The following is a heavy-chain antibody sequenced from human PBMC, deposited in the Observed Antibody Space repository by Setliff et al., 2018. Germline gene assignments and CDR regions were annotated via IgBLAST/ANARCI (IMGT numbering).Heavy chain of an antibody. V-gene: IGHV1-18*01. CDR1: GYTLSNSI. CDR2: ISAYNGKT. J-gene: IGHJ4*02. Sequence: ASVKVSCKASGYTLSNSILSWVRQAPGQGLEWVGWISAYNGKTYSAQRFQDRVTLTTHTSTNRGYLELRDLRSDDTAVYYCLRLVRYCTKIACQATSGDEVWGLGTLVTVS. CDR3: LRLVRYCTKIACQATSGDEV. D-gene: IGHD2-8*01.